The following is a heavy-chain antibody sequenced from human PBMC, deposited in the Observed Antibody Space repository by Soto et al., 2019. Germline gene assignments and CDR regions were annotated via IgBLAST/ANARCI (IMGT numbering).Heavy chain of an antibody. CDR1: GIIFGEYA. Sequence: EVQLVESGGGLVQPGRSLRLSCATSGIIFGEYAMRWVRQAPGKGLEWVGFIRSKGYGGTTEYAASVNGRFTLSRDDSTNIVYLQMSSLKTKDTAVYYCIREAEDINILQTWGQGTLVAVSS. CDR3: IREAEDINILQT. CDR2: IRSKGYGGTT. V-gene: IGHV3-49*04. J-gene: IGHJ4*02. D-gene: IGHD2-15*01.